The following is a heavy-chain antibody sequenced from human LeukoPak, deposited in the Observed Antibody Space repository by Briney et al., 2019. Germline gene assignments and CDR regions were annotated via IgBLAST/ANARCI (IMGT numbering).Heavy chain of an antibody. Sequence: PSETLSLTCAVYGGSFSGYYWSWIRQPPGKGLEWIGEINHSGSTNYNPSLKSRVTISVDTSKNQFSLKLSSVTAADTAVYYCARAKPSHYDFWSGYLHGDYGMDVWGQGTTVTVSS. CDR3: ARAKPSHYDFWSGYLHGDYGMDV. V-gene: IGHV4-34*01. J-gene: IGHJ6*02. CDR1: GGSFSGYY. CDR2: INHSGST. D-gene: IGHD3-3*01.